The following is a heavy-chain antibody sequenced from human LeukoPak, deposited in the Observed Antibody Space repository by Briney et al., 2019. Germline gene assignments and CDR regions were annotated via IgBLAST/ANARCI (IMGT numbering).Heavy chain of an antibody. Sequence: SETLSLTCTVSDGSITSYYWSWLRQPPGKGPEWIGYIYYSGSRDYNPSLKSRVTISVDTSKSQFSLKLTSVTASDTAVYYCARVAVGATYPHWYFDLWGRGTLVTVSS. CDR1: DGSITSYY. V-gene: IGHV4-59*01. CDR2: IYYSGSR. CDR3: ARVAVGATYPHWYFDL. J-gene: IGHJ2*01. D-gene: IGHD1-26*01.